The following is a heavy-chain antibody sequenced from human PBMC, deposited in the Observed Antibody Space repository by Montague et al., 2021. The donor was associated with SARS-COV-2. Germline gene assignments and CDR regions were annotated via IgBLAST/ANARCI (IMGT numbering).Heavy chain of an antibody. J-gene: IGHJ5*02. CDR1: GGSFSGYY. CDR3: ARGYDYVWGSYRYLHWFDP. Sequence: SETLSLTCAVYGGSFSGYYWSWIRQPLGKGLEWIGEINHNGSTNYNPSLKSRVTISVDTSKNQFSLKLSSVTAADTAVYYCARGYDYVWGSYRYLHWFDPWGQGTLVTVSS. D-gene: IGHD3-16*02. CDR2: INHNGST. V-gene: IGHV4-34*01.